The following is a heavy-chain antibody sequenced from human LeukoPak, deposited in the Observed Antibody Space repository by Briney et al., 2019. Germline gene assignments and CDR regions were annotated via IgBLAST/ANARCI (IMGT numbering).Heavy chain of an antibody. CDR2: MYTGGGR. Sequence: HAGGSLRLSCAASGFTVSNYYMTWVRQPPGKGLEWVSVMYTGGGRYYGASVKGRFTISRDNSKNTVFLQMNSRRVEDTALYYCTRGQSYCGADCYSDWGQGTLVTVSS. V-gene: IGHV3-66*01. J-gene: IGHJ4*02. D-gene: IGHD2-21*02. CDR1: GFTVSNYY. CDR3: TRGQSYCGADCYSD.